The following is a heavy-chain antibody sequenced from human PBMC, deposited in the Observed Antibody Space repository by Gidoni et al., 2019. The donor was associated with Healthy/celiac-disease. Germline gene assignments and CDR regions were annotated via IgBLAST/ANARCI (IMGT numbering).Heavy chain of an antibody. CDR1: GFTFSSYW. D-gene: IGHD3-3*01. CDR2: MNSDGSST. CDR3: ARDGVWSGYSGMDV. J-gene: IGHJ6*02. Sequence: EVQLVESGGGLVQPGGSLRLSCAASGFTFSSYWMHWVRQAPGKGLVWVSRMNSDGSSTSYADSVKGRFTISRDNAKNTLYLQMNSLRAEDTAVYYCARDGVWSGYSGMDVWGQGTTVTVSS. V-gene: IGHV3-74*01.